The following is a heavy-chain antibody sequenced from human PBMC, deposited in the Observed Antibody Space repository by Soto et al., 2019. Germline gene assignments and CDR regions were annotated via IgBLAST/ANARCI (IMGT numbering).Heavy chain of an antibody. D-gene: IGHD3-10*01. V-gene: IGHV1-8*01. J-gene: IGHJ6*02. CDR2: MNPNSGNT. CDR1: GYTFTSYD. Sequence: ASVKVSCKASGYTFTSYDINWVRQATGQGLEWMGWMNPNSGNTGYAQKFQGRVTMTRNTSISTACMELSSLRSEDTAVYYCARNTYYYGSGSYYNPLGMDVWGQGTTVTVSS. CDR3: ARNTYYYGSGSYYNPLGMDV.